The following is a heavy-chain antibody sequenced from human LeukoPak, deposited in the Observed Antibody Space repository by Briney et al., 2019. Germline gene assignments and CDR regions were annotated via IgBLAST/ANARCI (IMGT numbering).Heavy chain of an antibody. CDR3: AREQLREGLYYYDSSGYYST. V-gene: IGHV3-43D*03. D-gene: IGHD3-22*01. J-gene: IGHJ5*02. Sequence: GGSLRLSCAASGFTFDDYAMHWVRQPPGKGLEWVSLISWDGDNTYYADSVKGRFTISRDNSKNSLYLQMNSLRAEDTAVYYCAREQLREGLYYYDSSGYYSTWGQGTLVTVSS. CDR1: GFTFDDYA. CDR2: ISWDGDNT.